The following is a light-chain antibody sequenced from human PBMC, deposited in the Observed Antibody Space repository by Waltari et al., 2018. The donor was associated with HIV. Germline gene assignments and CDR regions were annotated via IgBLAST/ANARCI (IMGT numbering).Light chain of an antibody. J-gene: IGLJ2*01. CDR3: GTWDNNLSSVV. CDR1: SSNIEYNS. Sequence: QSVLTQPPSVSAAPGQKVTISCSGSSSNIEYNSVSWFQQLPGTAPKLLIYENQNRPSGIPDRFSVSKSGSSATLAITGLPTGDEAGYYCGTWDNNLSSVVFGGGTKLTVL. CDR2: ENQ. V-gene: IGLV1-51*02.